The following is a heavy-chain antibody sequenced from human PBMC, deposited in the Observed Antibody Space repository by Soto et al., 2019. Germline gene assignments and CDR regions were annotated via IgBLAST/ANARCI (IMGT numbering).Heavy chain of an antibody. V-gene: IGHV1-18*01. CDR1: GYTFTSYG. CDR2: ISAYNGNT. CDR3: ASLAVAGTCDSCYYYGMDV. J-gene: IGHJ6*02. Sequence: QVQLVQSGAEVKKPGASVKVSCKASGYTFTSYGISWVRQAPGQGLEWMGWISAYNGNTNYAQKLQGRVTMTTDTXXSXAXXELRSLRSDDTAVYYCASLAVAGTCDSCYYYGMDVWGQGTTVTVSS. D-gene: IGHD6-19*01.